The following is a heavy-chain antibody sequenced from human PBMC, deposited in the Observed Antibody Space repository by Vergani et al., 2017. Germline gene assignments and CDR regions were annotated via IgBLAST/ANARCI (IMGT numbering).Heavy chain of an antibody. V-gene: IGHV1-69*02. CDR1: GDTFSSYS. Sequence: QVQLVQSGAEVKKPRSPVKVSCKASGDTFSSYSISWVLQAPGQGLEWMGRIIPILGIANYAQKFQGRVTITADKSTSTAYMELSSLRSEDTAVYYCARAYSSIWPVSMDVWGQGTTVTVSS. J-gene: IGHJ6*02. CDR2: IIPILGIA. CDR3: ARAYSSIWPVSMDV. D-gene: IGHD6-13*01.